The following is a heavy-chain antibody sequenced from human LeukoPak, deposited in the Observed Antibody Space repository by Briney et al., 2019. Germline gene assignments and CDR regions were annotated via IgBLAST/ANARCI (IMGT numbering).Heavy chain of an antibody. V-gene: IGHV3-7*01. CDR2: IKQDGSEK. CDR3: ARDITEWEPSYYFDY. J-gene: IGHJ4*02. D-gene: IGHD1-26*01. Sequence: PGGSLRLSYAASGFTFSSYWMSWVRQAPGKGLEWVANIKQDGSEKYYVDSVKGRFTISRDNAKNSLYLQMNSLRAKDTAVYYCARDITEWEPSYYFDYWGQGTLVTVSS. CDR1: GFTFSSYW.